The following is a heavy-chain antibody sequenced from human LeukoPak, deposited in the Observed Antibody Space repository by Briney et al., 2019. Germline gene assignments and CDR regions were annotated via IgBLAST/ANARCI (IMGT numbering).Heavy chain of an antibody. V-gene: IGHV1-2*06. CDR1: GYTFTGYY. CDR2: INPNSGGT. Sequence: ASVKVSCKASGYTFTGYYMHWVRQAPGQGLEWMGRINPNSGGTNYAQKFQGRVTMTRDTSVSTAYMELSRLRSDDTAVYYCARPSIYGDYSSPSDYWGQGTLVTVSS. CDR3: ARPSIYGDYSSPSDY. D-gene: IGHD4-17*01. J-gene: IGHJ4*02.